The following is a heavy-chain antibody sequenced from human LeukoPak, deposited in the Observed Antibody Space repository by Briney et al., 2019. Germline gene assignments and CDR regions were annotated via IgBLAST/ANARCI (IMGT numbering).Heavy chain of an antibody. CDR3: AKRGVQQWLVDWYFDY. D-gene: IGHD6-19*01. Sequence: GGSLRLSCAASGFTFYNYAMSWVRQAPGKGREWVSGISGSGGSTFYAESVKGRFTISRDDSKLYLQMNSLRAEDTAVYYCAKRGVQQWLVDWYFDYWGQGTLVTVSS. V-gene: IGHV3-23*01. CDR2: ISGSGGST. J-gene: IGHJ4*02. CDR1: GFTFYNYA.